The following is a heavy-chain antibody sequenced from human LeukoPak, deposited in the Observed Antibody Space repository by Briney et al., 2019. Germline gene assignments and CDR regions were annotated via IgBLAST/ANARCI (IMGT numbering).Heavy chain of an antibody. V-gene: IGHV3-48*01. D-gene: IGHD2-8*01. Sequence: GGSLRLSCAASGFTFSSYSMNWVRQAPGKGLEWVSYISRGTSTIYYADSVKGRFTISRDNAKNSLYLQMNSLRAEDTAVYYCARGVLYTNDGHYWGQGTLVTVSS. CDR1: GFTFSSYS. CDR2: ISRGTSTI. J-gene: IGHJ4*02. CDR3: ARGVLYTNDGHY.